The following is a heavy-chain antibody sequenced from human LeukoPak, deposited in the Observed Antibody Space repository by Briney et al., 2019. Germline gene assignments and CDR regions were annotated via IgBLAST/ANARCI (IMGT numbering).Heavy chain of an antibody. CDR2: IYYTGST. D-gene: IGHD2-21*02. J-gene: IGHJ4*02. V-gene: IGHV4-4*02. CDR1: GDSITTSHW. Sequence: PSGTLSLTCAVSGDSITTSHWWIWVRQSPGKGLEWIGEIYYTGSTNYHPSLKSRAIISVDKSKNQFSLNLSSLTAADTAMYYCARKTVIEQIDSWGQGTLVTVSS. CDR3: ARKTVIEQIDS.